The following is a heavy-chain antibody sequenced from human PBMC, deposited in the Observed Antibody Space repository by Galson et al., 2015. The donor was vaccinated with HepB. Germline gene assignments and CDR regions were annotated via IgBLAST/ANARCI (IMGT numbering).Heavy chain of an antibody. Sequence: SLRLSCAASGFTFSGSAIRWVRQASGKGLEWVGRIRSRANNYATSYVPSLGGRFTISRDDSKNLAYLHMRRLKTEDTAVYYCARMGDFSGYSSRWGQGTQVTVSS. CDR1: GFTFSGSA. J-gene: IGHJ4*02. CDR3: ARMGDFSGYSSR. CDR2: IRSRANNYAT. V-gene: IGHV3-73*01. D-gene: IGHD5-12*01.